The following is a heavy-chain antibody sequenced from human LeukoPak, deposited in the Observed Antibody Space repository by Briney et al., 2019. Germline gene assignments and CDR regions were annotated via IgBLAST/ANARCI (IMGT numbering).Heavy chain of an antibody. CDR1: GFTFSSYS. CDR3: ARVRGYYDSSGYYGYYFDY. CDR2: ISSSRSTI. Sequence: PGGSLRLSCAASGFTFSSYSINWVRQAPGKGLEWVSYISSSRSTIYYADSVKGRFTISRDNARNSLYLQMNSLRAEDTAVYYCARVRGYYDSSGYYGYYFDYWGQGTLVTVSS. J-gene: IGHJ4*02. D-gene: IGHD3-22*01. V-gene: IGHV3-48*01.